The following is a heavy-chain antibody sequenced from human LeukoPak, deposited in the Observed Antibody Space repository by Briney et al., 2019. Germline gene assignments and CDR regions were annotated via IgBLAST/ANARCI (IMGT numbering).Heavy chain of an antibody. J-gene: IGHJ3*02. CDR1: GDSISSYY. CDR3: ACLTTADAFDI. D-gene: IGHD3-22*01. CDR2: IYHSGST. V-gene: IGHV4-59*01. Sequence: MSSETLSLTCNVSGDSISSYYWSWIRQPPGKGLEWIGYIYHSGSTNYNPSLKSRVTISVDTSKNQFSLKLSSVTAADTAVYYCACLTTADAFDIWGQGTMVTVSS.